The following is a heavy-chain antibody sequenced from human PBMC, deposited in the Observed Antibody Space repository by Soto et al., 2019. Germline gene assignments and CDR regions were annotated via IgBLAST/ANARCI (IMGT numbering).Heavy chain of an antibody. J-gene: IGHJ4*02. Sequence: GGSLRLSCAASGFTFSGSAMHWVRQASGKGLEWVGRIRSKANSYATAYAASVKGRFTISRDDSKNTAYLQMNSLKTEDTAAYYSTRPGDGSTQDWGQGTPVTLSS. CDR3: TRPGDGSTQD. D-gene: IGHD3-16*01. CDR1: GFTFSGSA. CDR2: IRSKANSYAT. V-gene: IGHV3-73*01.